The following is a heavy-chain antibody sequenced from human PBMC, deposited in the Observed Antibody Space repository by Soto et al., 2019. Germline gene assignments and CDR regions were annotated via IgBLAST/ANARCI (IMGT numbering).Heavy chain of an antibody. Sequence: GESLKISCKGSGYSFTSYWISLVRQMPGKGLEWMGRIDPSDSYTNYSPSFQGHVTISADKSISTAYLQWSSLKASDTAMYYCASHGYSNYDYYYYYGMDVWGQGTTVTVSS. CDR3: ASHGYSNYDYYYYYGMDV. CDR1: GYSFTSYW. CDR2: IDPSDSYT. V-gene: IGHV5-10-1*01. J-gene: IGHJ6*02. D-gene: IGHD4-4*01.